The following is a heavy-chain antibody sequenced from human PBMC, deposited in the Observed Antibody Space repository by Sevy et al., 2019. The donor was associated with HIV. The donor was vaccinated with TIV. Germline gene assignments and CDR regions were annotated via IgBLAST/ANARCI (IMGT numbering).Heavy chain of an antibody. Sequence: ASVKVSCKASGYTFTSYDINWVRQATGQGLEWIGWMSPNSGQTGYAQKFQGRVTITRCTSINTAFLELSNLTFEDTAVYYCARNPPFTGYFEYWGQGSVVTVSS. CDR3: ARNPPFTGYFEY. CDR1: GYTFTSYD. D-gene: IGHD3-16*01. J-gene: IGHJ4*02. V-gene: IGHV1-8*01. CDR2: MSPNSGQT.